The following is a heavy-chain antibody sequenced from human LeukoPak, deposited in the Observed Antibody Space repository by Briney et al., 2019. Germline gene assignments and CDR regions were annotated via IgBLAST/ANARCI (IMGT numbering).Heavy chain of an antibody. Sequence: PSETLSLTCTVSGGSISSYYWSWIRQPPGKGLEWIGYIYNSGSTDYNPSLKSRVTISVDTSKNQFSLKLSSVTAADTAVYYCARHKPYGSGSYAPYYFDYWGQGTLVTVSS. CDR3: ARHKPYGSGSYAPYYFDY. CDR1: GGSISSYY. J-gene: IGHJ4*02. D-gene: IGHD3-10*01. V-gene: IGHV4-59*08. CDR2: IYNSGST.